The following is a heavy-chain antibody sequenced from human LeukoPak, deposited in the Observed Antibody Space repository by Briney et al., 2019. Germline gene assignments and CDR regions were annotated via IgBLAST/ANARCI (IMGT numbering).Heavy chain of an antibody. V-gene: IGHV4-39*01. D-gene: IGHD4-17*01. CDR2: LYYGGNT. Sequence: PSETLSLPCSVSGDSTSNSDCFSAWIRQPPGKGLDWIGSLYYGGNTYYNSSLKSRVTISVDRSKNQFSLKLRSVTAADTAVYYCVRLGRASSTLSYFDHWGQGTLVIVSS. CDR1: GDSTSNSDCF. CDR3: VRLGRASSTLSYFDH. J-gene: IGHJ4*02.